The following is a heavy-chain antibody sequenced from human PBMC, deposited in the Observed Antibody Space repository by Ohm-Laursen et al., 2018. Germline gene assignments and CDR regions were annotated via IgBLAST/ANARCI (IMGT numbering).Heavy chain of an antibody. CDR1: GYTFTGYY. V-gene: IGHV1-2*02. CDR3: ARQQLVRGYYYYGMDV. J-gene: IGHJ6*02. D-gene: IGHD6-13*01. Sequence: GSSVKVSCKASGYTFTGYYMHWVRQAPGQRLEWMGWINPNSGGTNYAQKFQGRVTMTRDTSISTAYMELSRLRSDDTAVYYCARQQLVRGYYYYGMDVWGQGTTVTVSS. CDR2: INPNSGGT.